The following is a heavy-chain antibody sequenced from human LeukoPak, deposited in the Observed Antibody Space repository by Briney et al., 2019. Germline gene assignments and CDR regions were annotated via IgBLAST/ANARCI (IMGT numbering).Heavy chain of an antibody. CDR2: IYTSGST. J-gene: IGHJ6*02. Sequence: PSETLSLTCTVSGGSISSYYWSWIRQPAGKGLEWIGRIYTSGSTNYNPSLKGRVTMSVDTSKNQFSLKLSSVTAADTAVYYCARARTSCSGGSCYPVLGYYYGMDVWGQGTTVTVSS. V-gene: IGHV4-4*07. CDR3: ARARTSCSGGSCYPVLGYYYGMDV. D-gene: IGHD2-15*01. CDR1: GGSISSYY.